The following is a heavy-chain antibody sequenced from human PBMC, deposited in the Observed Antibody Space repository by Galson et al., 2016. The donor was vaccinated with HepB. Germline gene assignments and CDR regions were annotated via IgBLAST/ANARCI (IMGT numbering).Heavy chain of an antibody. D-gene: IGHD3-22*01. J-gene: IGHJ3*02. CDR1: GFTFSSYA. Sequence: SLRLSCAASGFTFSSYAMTWVRQAPGKGLEWVSDISSSGDSTYYADSVMGRFTISRDNAKNSLYLQMNSLRAEDTAVYYCARATHTITYYYDSSGYKVDAFDIWGQGTVVTVSS. V-gene: IGHV3-23*01. CDR2: ISSSGDST. CDR3: ARATHTITYYYDSSGYKVDAFDI.